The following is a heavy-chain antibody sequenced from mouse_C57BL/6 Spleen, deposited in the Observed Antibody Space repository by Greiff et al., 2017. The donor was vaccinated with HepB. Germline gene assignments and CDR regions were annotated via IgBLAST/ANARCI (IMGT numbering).Heavy chain of an antibody. D-gene: IGHD1-1*01. V-gene: IGHV1-52*01. CDR3: ARWADYGSSWHYYAMDY. CDR2: IDPSDSET. J-gene: IGHJ4*01. CDR1: GYTFTSYW. Sequence: QVQLQQSGAELVRPGSSVKLSCKASGYTFTSYWMHWVKQRPIQGLEWIGNIDPSDSETHYNQKFKDKATLTVDKSSSTAYMQLSSLTSEDSAVYYCARWADYGSSWHYYAMDYWGQGTSVTVSS.